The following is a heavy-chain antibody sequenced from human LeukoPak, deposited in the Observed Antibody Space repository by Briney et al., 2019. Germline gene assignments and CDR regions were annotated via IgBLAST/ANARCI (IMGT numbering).Heavy chain of an antibody. V-gene: IGHV3-48*01. CDR1: GFTFSTYN. CDR2: ISSGSRTI. Sequence: PGGSLRLSCAGSGFTFSTYNMSWVRQAPGRGLEWVSYISSGSRTISYADSVKGRFTISRDNAKKSLYLQMNSLRAEDTAVYYCARTGNTYGIGYWGQGTLVTVSS. J-gene: IGHJ4*02. CDR3: ARTGNTYGIGY. D-gene: IGHD5-18*01.